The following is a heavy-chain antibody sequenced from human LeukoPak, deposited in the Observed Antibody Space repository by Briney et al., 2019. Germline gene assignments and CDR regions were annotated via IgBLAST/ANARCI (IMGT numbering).Heavy chain of an antibody. D-gene: IGHD1-7*01. Sequence: GGSLRLPCAASGFTFSGSAMHWVRQASGKGLEWVGRIRSKANSYATAYAASVKGRFTISRDDSKNTAYLQMSSLKTEDTAVYYCTRHGTTGDYWGQGTLVTVSS. CDR1: GFTFSGSA. V-gene: IGHV3-73*01. J-gene: IGHJ4*02. CDR3: TRHGTTGDY. CDR2: IRSKANSYAT.